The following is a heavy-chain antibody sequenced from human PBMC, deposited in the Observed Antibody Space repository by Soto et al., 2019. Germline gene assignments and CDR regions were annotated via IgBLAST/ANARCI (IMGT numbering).Heavy chain of an antibody. CDR1: GGSISSYH. CDR3: ARSYSGTFYGYDT. CDR2: VFYTGST. D-gene: IGHD1-26*01. Sequence: SETLSLTCTVSGGSISSYHWSWIRQSPGKGLEWIGYVFYTGSTKYNPALKRRVTISVDTSKNQSSLKLSSVSAADTGLYYCARSYSGTFYGYDTWGQGIMVTVPS. J-gene: IGHJ5*02. V-gene: IGHV4-59*01.